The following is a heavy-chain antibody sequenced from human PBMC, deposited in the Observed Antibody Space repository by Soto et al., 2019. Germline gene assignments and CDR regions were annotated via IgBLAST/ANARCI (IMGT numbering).Heavy chain of an antibody. CDR1: GFSLSTSGMC. J-gene: IGHJ6*02. CDR3: ARIHYSSSSDYYYYGMDV. CDR2: IDWDDDK. V-gene: IGHV2-70*01. Sequence: SGPTLVNPTQTLTLTCTFSGFSLSTSGMCVSWIRQPPGKALEWLALIDWDDDKYYSTSLKTRLTISKDTSKNQVVLTMTNMDPVDTATYYCARIHYSSSSDYYYYGMDVWGQGTTVTSP. D-gene: IGHD6-6*01.